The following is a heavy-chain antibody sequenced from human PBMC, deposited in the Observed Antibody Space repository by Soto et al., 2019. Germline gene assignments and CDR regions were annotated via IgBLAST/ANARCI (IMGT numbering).Heavy chain of an antibody. Sequence: GGSLRLSCAASGFTFSSYAMSWVRQAPGKGLEWVSAISGSGGSTYYADSVKGRFTISRDNSKNTLYLQMNSLRAEDTAVYYCAKDPFPGYCSGGSCYSWFDPWGQGTLVTVSS. CDR1: GFTFSSYA. CDR3: AKDPFPGYCSGGSCYSWFDP. D-gene: IGHD2-15*01. V-gene: IGHV3-23*01. J-gene: IGHJ5*02. CDR2: ISGSGGST.